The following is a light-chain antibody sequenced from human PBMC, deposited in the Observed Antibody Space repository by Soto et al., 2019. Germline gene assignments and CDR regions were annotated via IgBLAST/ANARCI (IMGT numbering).Light chain of an antibody. Sequence: QSVLTQPASVSGSPGQSITISFTGTSGDVGSYNLVSWYQQHPGKAPKLMIYEVSKRPSGVSNRFSGSKSGNAASLTISGLQAEDEADYYCCSYAGSSYVFGTGTKVTVL. CDR2: EVS. CDR3: CSYAGSSYV. V-gene: IGLV2-23*02. CDR1: SGDVGSYNL. J-gene: IGLJ1*01.